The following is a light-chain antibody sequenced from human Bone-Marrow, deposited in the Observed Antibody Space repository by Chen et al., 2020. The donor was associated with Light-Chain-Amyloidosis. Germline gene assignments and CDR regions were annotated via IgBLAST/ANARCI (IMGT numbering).Light chain of an antibody. CDR3: SSYTITNTLV. CDR1: SSDVGGDNH. Sequence: QSALTQPASVSGSPGQSLTISCTGTSSDVGGDNHVSWYQQHPDKAPKLMIYEVTNRPSWLPDRFSGSKSDNTASLTISGLQTEDEADYFCSSYTITNTLVFGSGTRVTVL. V-gene: IGLV2-14*01. CDR2: EVT. J-gene: IGLJ1*01.